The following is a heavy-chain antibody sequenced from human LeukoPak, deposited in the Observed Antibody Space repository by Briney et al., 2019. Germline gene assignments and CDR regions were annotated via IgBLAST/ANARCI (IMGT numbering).Heavy chain of an antibody. CDR2: INPNSGGT. D-gene: IGHD1-1*01. CDR1: GYIFTDYY. CDR3: ARGGNWSPYGMDV. Sequence: ASVKVSCKTSGYIFTDYYMHWVRQAPGQELGWMGRINPNSGGTNYAQKFQGRVTMTRDTSISTAYMDLSRLRSDDTAVYYCARGGNWSPYGMDVWGQGTTVTVSS. J-gene: IGHJ6*02. V-gene: IGHV1-2*06.